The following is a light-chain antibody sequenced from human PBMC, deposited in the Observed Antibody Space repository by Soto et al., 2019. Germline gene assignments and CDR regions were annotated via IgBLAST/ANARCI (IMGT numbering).Light chain of an antibody. CDR3: QHYGSSRT. CDR2: GAS. J-gene: IGKJ1*01. CDR1: QSVSSS. V-gene: IGKV3-20*01. Sequence: EIVLTQSPGTLSLSPGERATLSCRASQSVSSSLAWYQQKPGQAPRLLIYGASSRATGIPDRFSGSGSGPDFTLTISRLEPEDFALYFCQHYGSSRTFGQGTKV.